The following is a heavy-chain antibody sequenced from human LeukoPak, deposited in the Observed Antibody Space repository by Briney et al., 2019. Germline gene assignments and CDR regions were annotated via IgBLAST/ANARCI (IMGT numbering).Heavy chain of an antibody. D-gene: IGHD3-3*01. J-gene: IGHJ5*02. Sequence: SGGSLRLSCAASGFTLSSYAMSWVRQAPGKGLEWVSAISGSGGSTYYADSVKGRFTISRDNSKNTLYLQMNSLRAEDTAVYYCAREGQHYDFWSGYYKDWFDPWGQGTLVTVSS. CDR1: GFTLSSYA. V-gene: IGHV3-23*01. CDR2: ISGSGGST. CDR3: AREGQHYDFWSGYYKDWFDP.